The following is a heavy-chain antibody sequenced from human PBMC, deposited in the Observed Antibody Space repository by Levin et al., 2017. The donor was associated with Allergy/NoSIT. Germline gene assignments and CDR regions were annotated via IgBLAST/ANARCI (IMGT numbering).Heavy chain of an antibody. CDR2: ISYDGSNK. Sequence: GGSLRLSCAASGFTFSSYAMHWVRQAPGKGLEWVAVISYDGSNKYYADSVKGRFTISRDNSKNTLYLQMNSLRAEDTAVYYCAIEPYYSSGWNHLPIDAFDIWGQGTMVTVSS. D-gene: IGHD6-19*01. CDR3: AIEPYYSSGWNHLPIDAFDI. V-gene: IGHV3-30-3*01. J-gene: IGHJ3*02. CDR1: GFTFSSYA.